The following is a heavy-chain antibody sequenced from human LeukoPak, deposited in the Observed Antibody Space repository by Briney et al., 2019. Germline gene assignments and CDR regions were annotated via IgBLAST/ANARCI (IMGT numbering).Heavy chain of an antibody. CDR2: ISTSGGNT. CDR3: AKGLAPTGTTHTAAGY. V-gene: IGHV3-23*01. Sequence: GGSLRLSCTVSGFTFSPYAMSWVRQAPGKGLEWVSSISTSGGNTYYADSVKGRFTISRDNSKNTLYLQMNSLRAEDSGVCYCAKGLAPTGTTHTAAGYWGQGTLVTVSS. J-gene: IGHJ4*02. D-gene: IGHD1-1*01. CDR1: GFTFSPYA.